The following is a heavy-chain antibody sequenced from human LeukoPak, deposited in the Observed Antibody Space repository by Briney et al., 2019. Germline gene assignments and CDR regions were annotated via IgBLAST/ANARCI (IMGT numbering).Heavy chain of an antibody. V-gene: IGHV3-7*01. D-gene: IGHD3-22*01. CDR3: ARGGVVVIKPPPDY. CDR2: IKQDGSEK. Sequence: GGSLRLSCAASGFTFSHYWMSWVRQAPGKGLEWVANIKQDGSEKYYVDSMKGRFTISRDNSKNTLYLQMGSLRAEDMAVYYCARGGVVVIKPPPDYWGQGTLVTVSS. CDR1: GFTFSHYW. J-gene: IGHJ4*02.